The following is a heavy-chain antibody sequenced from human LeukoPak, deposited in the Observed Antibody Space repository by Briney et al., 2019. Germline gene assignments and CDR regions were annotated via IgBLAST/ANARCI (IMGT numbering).Heavy chain of an antibody. D-gene: IGHD3-10*01. CDR1: GGTFSSYA. J-gene: IGHJ5*02. V-gene: IGHV1-69*05. CDR3: ARRITMVRGVIISWFDP. Sequence: SVKVSCKASGGTFSSYAISWVRQAPGQGLEWIGGIIPIFGTANYAQKFQGRVTITTDESTSTAYMELSSLRSEDTAVYYCARRITMVRGVIISWFDPWGQGTLVTVSS. CDR2: IIPIFGTA.